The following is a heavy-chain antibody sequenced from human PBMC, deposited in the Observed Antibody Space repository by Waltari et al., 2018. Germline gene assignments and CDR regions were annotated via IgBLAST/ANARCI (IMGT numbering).Heavy chain of an antibody. V-gene: IGHV4-59*01. Sequence: QVQLQESGPGLVKPSETLSLTCTVSGGSISSYYWSWIRQPPGQGLEWIGYIYYSGSTNYNPSLKSRVTISVDTSKNQFSLKLSSVTAADTAVYYCARARGCSSGGSCPGGRYWYFDLWGRGTLVTVSS. CDR2: IYYSGST. CDR3: ARARGCSSGGSCPGGRYWYFDL. CDR1: GGSISSYY. J-gene: IGHJ2*01. D-gene: IGHD2-15*01.